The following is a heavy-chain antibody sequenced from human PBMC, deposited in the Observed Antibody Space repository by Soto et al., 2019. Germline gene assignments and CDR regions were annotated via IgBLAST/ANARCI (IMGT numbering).Heavy chain of an antibody. V-gene: IGHV4-61*01. J-gene: IGHJ3*02. Sequence: SETLSLTCTVSGGSVSSGSYYWSWIRQPPGKGLEWIGYIYYSGSTNYNRSLKSRVTISVDTSKNQFSLKLSSVTAADTVVYYCARSGGLLGFGEIDDAFDIWGQGTMVTVSS. CDR1: GGSVSSGSYY. CDR2: IYYSGST. CDR3: ARSGGLLGFGEIDDAFDI. D-gene: IGHD3-10*01.